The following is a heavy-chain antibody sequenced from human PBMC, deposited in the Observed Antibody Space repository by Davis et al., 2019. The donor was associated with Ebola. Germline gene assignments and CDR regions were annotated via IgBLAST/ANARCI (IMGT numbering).Heavy chain of an antibody. D-gene: IGHD2-21*01. Sequence: LRLSCNVSGVYLGSSGYYWGFVRQPPGKGLEWIGYIHNSGSTYYSPSLKSRLTISVDTSNNQLSMKLFSVTAADTAVYHCARALWKVSFDTFGQGTLVTVS. CDR2: IHNSGST. CDR3: ARALWKVSFDT. J-gene: IGHJ5*02. CDR1: GVYLGSSGYY. V-gene: IGHV4-31*03.